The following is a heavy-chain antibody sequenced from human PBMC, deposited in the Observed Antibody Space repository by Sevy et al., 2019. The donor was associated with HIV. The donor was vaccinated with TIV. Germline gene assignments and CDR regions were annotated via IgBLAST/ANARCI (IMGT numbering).Heavy chain of an antibody. J-gene: IGHJ3*02. V-gene: IGHV1-69*13. CDR2: IIPIFGTA. CDR3: ARESGSYYRVESRAFDI. Sequence: ASVKVSCKASGGTFSSYAISWVRQAPGQGLEWMGGIIPIFGTANYAQKFQGRVTITADESTRTAYMELSSLRSEDTAVYYCARESGSYYRVESRAFDIWGQGTMVTVSS. CDR1: GGTFSSYA. D-gene: IGHD1-26*01.